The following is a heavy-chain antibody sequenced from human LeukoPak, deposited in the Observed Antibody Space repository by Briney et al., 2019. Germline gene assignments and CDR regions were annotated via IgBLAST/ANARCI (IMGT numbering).Heavy chain of an antibody. D-gene: IGHD2-8*01. CDR1: GGSISNHY. V-gene: IGHV4-4*08. CDR3: ARERTPYCTNGICYERFDAFDI. CDR2: IYYSGSP. Sequence: SETLSLTCTVSGGSISNHYWSWIRQPPGKGLEWIGYIYYSGSPNYNPSLKSRVTISVDTSKNQFSLKLSSVTAADTAVYYCARERTPYCTNGICYERFDAFDIWGQGTMVTVSS. J-gene: IGHJ3*02.